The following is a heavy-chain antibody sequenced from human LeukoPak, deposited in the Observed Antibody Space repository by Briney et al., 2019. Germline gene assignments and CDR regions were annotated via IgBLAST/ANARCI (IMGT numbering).Heavy chain of an antibody. Sequence: ASVKVSCKVSGYILTELFMHWVRQAPGKGLEWMGGFDPEDGETIYAQKFQGRVTMTEDTSTDTAYMELSSLRSEDTAVYYCATFTPLRYFDWLLEGDYWGQGTLVTVSS. CDR3: ATFTPLRYFDWLLEGDY. CDR2: FDPEDGET. J-gene: IGHJ4*02. V-gene: IGHV1-24*01. D-gene: IGHD3-9*01. CDR1: GYILTELF.